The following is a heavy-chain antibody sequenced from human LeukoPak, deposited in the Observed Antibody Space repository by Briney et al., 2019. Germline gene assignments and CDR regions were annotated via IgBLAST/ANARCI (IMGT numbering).Heavy chain of an antibody. J-gene: IGHJ4*02. V-gene: IGHV3-7*01. CDR2: IKQDGSEK. D-gene: IGHD5-12*01. CDR1: GFTFSSYW. CDR3: ARAGGYASSWAY. Sequence: GSLRLSCAASGFTFSSYWMSWVRQGPGKGLEWVANIKQDGSEKNYVDSVKGRFTISRDNAKSSLDLQMNSLRGEDTAVYYCARAGGYASSWAYWGQGTLVTVSS.